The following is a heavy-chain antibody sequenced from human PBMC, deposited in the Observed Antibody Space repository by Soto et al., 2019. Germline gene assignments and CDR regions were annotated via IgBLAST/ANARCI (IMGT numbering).Heavy chain of an antibody. D-gene: IGHD1-20*01. V-gene: IGHV1-69*01. CDR3: AMDGGAYNKSWAFAY. CDR1: GGTFSSYA. Sequence: QVQLVQSGAEVKKPGSSVKVSCKASGGTFSSYAINWVRQAPGQGLEWMGGIIPIFGTANYAQKFQGRVRITGDAARCTADREGSSLSLTDTGVYSGAMDGGAYNKSWAFAYGGRGTLVTVSS. CDR2: IIPIFGTA. J-gene: IGHJ4*02.